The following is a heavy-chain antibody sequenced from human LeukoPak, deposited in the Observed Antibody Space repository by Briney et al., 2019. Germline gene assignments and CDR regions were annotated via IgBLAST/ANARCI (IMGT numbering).Heavy chain of an antibody. J-gene: IGHJ4*02. CDR1: GGSFSGYY. CDR3: ASGYSYGYRY. D-gene: IGHD5-18*01. Sequence: KPSETLSLTCAVYGGSFSGYYWSWIRQPPGKGLGWIGEINHSGSTNYNPSLKSRVTISVDTSKNQFSLKLSSVTAADTAVYYCASGYSYGYRYWGQGTLVTVSS. CDR2: INHSGST. V-gene: IGHV4-34*01.